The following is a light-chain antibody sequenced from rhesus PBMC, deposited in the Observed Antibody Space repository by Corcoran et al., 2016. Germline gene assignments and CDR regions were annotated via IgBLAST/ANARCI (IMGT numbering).Light chain of an antibody. CDR2: RAS. V-gene: IGKV1-22*01. CDR3: QQYIRGPLT. CDR1: QGVMNW. Sequence: DIQMTQSPSSLSASVGDTVTISCRASQGVMNWLAWYQQKPGKAPNTLIYRASQLQSGVPSRFSGGGSGTDFTLTISSLQSEDFATYFCQQYIRGPLTFGGGTKVDLK. J-gene: IGKJ4*01.